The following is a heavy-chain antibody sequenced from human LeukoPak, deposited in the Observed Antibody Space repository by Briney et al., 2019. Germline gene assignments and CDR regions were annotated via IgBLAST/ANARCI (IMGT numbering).Heavy chain of an antibody. CDR3: ARRYYDSSGYYRTYYFDY. Sequence: GGSLRLSCAASGFTLSSYAMHWVRQAPGKGLEYVSAISSNGGSTYYANSVKGRFTISRDNSKNTLYLQMGSLRAEDMAVYYCARRYYDSSGYYRTYYFDYWGQGTLVTVSS. CDR1: GFTLSSYA. CDR2: ISSNGGST. D-gene: IGHD3-22*01. V-gene: IGHV3-64*01. J-gene: IGHJ4*02.